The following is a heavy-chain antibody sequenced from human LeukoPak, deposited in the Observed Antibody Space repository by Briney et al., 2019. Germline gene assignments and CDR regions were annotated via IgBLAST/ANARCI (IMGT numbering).Heavy chain of an antibody. D-gene: IGHD2-2*01. V-gene: IGHV3-48*03. J-gene: IGHJ4*02. Sequence: PGGSLRLSCAASGFTLNIYEMNWVRQAPGKGLEWVSYISSSGSTIYYADSVKGRFTISRDNAKNSLFLQMNSLRAEDTAIYYCARETDSTLFDYWGQGTLVTVSS. CDR2: ISSSGSTI. CDR1: GFTLNIYE. CDR3: ARETDSTLFDY.